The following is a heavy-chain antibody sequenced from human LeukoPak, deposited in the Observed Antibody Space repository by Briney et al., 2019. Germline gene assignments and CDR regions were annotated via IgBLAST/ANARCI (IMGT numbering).Heavy chain of an antibody. CDR1: GFTFSSYS. Sequence: GGSLRLSCAASGFTFSSYSMNWVRQAPGKGLEWVSSISSSSSYIYYAGSVKGRFTISRDNAKNSLYLQMNSLRAEDTAVYYCAIRPTVTTTGIFDYWGQGTLVTVSS. CDR2: ISSSSSYI. CDR3: AIRPTVTTTGIFDY. J-gene: IGHJ4*02. D-gene: IGHD4-17*01. V-gene: IGHV3-21*01.